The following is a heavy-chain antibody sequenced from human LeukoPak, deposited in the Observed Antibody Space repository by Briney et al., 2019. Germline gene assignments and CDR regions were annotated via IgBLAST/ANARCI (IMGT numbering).Heavy chain of an antibody. V-gene: IGHV3-23*01. D-gene: IGHD6-13*01. CDR3: TRERGLIAPSGVDL. Sequence: GGSLRLSCAASGFTFSTFAMIWVRQPPGKGLEWVSSIFPSGGEIHYADSVRGRFTTSRDNAKNTLYLQMNSLRGEDTAVYYCTRERGLIAPSGVDLWGQGTLVTVSS. J-gene: IGHJ5*02. CDR2: IFPSGGEI. CDR1: GFTFSTFA.